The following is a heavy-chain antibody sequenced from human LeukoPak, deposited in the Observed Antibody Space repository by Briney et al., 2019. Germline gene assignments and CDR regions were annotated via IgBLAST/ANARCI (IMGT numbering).Heavy chain of an antibody. CDR2: ISGSGGST. J-gene: IGHJ5*02. Sequence: GGTLRLSCAASGFTFRSYAMSWVRQAPGKGLEWVSAISGSGGSTHYADSVKGRFTISRDNSKNTLYLQMNSLRAEDTAVYYCARDQRPAGYSYGVNWFDPWGQGTLVTVSS. V-gene: IGHV3-23*01. CDR1: GFTFRSYA. CDR3: ARDQRPAGYSYGVNWFDP. D-gene: IGHD5-18*01.